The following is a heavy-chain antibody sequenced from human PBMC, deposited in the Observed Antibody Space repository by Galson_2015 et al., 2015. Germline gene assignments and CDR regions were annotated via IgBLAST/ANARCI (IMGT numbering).Heavy chain of an antibody. V-gene: IGHV1-2*06. CDR3: ARDRQRYCTNGVCYTDLPTNWFDP. CDR2: INPNSGGT. J-gene: IGHJ5*02. Sequence: SVKVSCKASGYTFTGYYMHWVRQAPGQGLEWMGRINPNSGGTNYAQKFQGRVTMTRDTSISTAYMELSRLRSDDTAVYYCARDRQRYCTNGVCYTDLPTNWFDPWGQGTLVTVSS. D-gene: IGHD2-8*01. CDR1: GYTFTGYY.